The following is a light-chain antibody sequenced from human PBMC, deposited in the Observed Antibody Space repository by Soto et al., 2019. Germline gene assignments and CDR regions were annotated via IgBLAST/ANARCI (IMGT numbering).Light chain of an antibody. Sequence: QSVLTQPPSVSAAPGQKVTISCSGSSSNIGNNYVSWYQQLPGTAPKLLIYDNNKRPSGIPDRFSGSKSGTSATLGITGLPAWDEADYYCGTWDSSLSAHVVFGGGTKLTVL. CDR3: GTWDSSLSAHVV. J-gene: IGLJ2*01. CDR1: SSNIGNNY. V-gene: IGLV1-51*01. CDR2: DNN.